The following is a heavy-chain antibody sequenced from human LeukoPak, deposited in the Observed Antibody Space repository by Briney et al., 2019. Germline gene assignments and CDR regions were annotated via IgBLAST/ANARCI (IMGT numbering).Heavy chain of an antibody. D-gene: IGHD1-1*01. Sequence: SETLSLTCTVSGYSISSGYYWGWIRQPPGKGLEWIGSISHSGTTYYNPSLKSRITISQDTSKNQFSLKVNSVTAADTAAYYCTREEGGTTVDYWGQGTLVTVSS. CDR3: TREEGGTTVDY. J-gene: IGHJ4*02. CDR1: GYSISSGYY. CDR2: ISHSGTT. V-gene: IGHV4-38-2*02.